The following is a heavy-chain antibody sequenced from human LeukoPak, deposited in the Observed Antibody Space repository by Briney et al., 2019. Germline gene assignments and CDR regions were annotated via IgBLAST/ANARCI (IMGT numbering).Heavy chain of an antibody. J-gene: IGHJ5*02. Sequence: PSETLSLTCTVSGGSISSYYWSWIRQPPGKGLEWIGYIYTSGSTNYNPSLKSRVTISVDTSKNQFSLKLTSVTAADTAVYYCAKQVVVPAQPRGWFDPWRQGTLVTVSS. CDR2: IYTSGST. V-gene: IGHV4-4*09. CDR1: GGSISSYY. CDR3: AKQVVVPAQPRGWFDP. D-gene: IGHD2-2*01.